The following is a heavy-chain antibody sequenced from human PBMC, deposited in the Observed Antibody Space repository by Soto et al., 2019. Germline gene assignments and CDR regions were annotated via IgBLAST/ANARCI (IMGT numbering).Heavy chain of an antibody. J-gene: IGHJ4*02. V-gene: IGHV3-23*01. CDR3: ARRGSGSYYDY. D-gene: IGHD1-26*01. CDR2: ISGSGGST. Sequence: APGKGLEWVSAISGSGGSTYYADSVKGRFTISRDNSKNTLYLQMNSLRAEDTAVYYCARRGSGSYYDYWGQGTLVTVSS.